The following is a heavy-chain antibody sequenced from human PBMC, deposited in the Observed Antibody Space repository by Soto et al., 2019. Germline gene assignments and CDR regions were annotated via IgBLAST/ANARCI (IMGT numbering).Heavy chain of an antibody. V-gene: IGHV1-18*01. D-gene: IGHD3-9*01. Sequence: ASVKVSCKASGYTFTSYGISCVRQAPGQGLEWMGWISAYNGNTNYAQKLQGRVTMTTDTSTSTAYMELRSLRSDDTAVYYCARDWELRYFDWPTYYYYGMDVWGQGTTVTVSS. J-gene: IGHJ6*02. CDR3: ARDWELRYFDWPTYYYYGMDV. CDR1: GYTFTSYG. CDR2: ISAYNGNT.